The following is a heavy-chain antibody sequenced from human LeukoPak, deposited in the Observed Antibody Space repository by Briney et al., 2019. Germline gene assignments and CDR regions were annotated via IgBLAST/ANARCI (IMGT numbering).Heavy chain of an antibody. D-gene: IGHD3-10*01. CDR1: GYTFTSYD. CDR3: ARVIYVYYYMDV. CDR2: MNPNSGNT. V-gene: IGHV1-8*03. J-gene: IGHJ6*03. Sequence: ASVKVSCKASGYTFTSYDINWVRQATGQGLEWMGWMNPNSGNTGYAQKFQGRVTITRNTSISTAYMELSRLRSDDTAVYYCARVIYVYYYMDVWGKGTTVTISS.